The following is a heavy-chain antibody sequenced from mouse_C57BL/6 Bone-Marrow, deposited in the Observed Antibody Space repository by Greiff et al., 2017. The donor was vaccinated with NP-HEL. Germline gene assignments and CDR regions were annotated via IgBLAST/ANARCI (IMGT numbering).Heavy chain of an antibody. CDR2: INPSNGGT. D-gene: IGHD2-4*01. CDR1: GYTFTSYW. CDR3: AMDHYDYDGGVGYAMDY. Sequence: QVQLKQPGTELVKPGASVKLSCKASGYTFTSYWMHWVKQRPGQGLEWIGNINPSNGGTNYNEKFKSKATLTVDNSSSNAYMQLSSLTSEEPAVYYWAMDHYDYDGGVGYAMDYWGQGTSVTVSS. V-gene: IGHV1-53*01. J-gene: IGHJ4*01.